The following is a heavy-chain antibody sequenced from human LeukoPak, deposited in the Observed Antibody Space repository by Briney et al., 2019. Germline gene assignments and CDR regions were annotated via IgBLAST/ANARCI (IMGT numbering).Heavy chain of an antibody. V-gene: IGHV3-64D*06. CDR1: GFTFSSYA. Sequence: GGSLRLSCSASGFTFSSYAIHWARQAPGKGLEYVSAISPDGGNTYYADSVKGRFSISRDNSKNTLYLQMSSLRPEDTAVYYCVPKGTEGYWGQGTLVTVSS. CDR2: ISPDGGNT. CDR3: VPKGTEGY. J-gene: IGHJ4*02.